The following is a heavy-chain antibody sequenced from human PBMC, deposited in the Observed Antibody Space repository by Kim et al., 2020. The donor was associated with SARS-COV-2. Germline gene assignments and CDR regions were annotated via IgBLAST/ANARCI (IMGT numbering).Heavy chain of an antibody. CDR3: ARGGRVEMATLGWFDP. CDR2: IYPGDFDT. Sequence: GESLKISCKGSGYSFTSYWIGWVRQMPGKGLEWMGIIYPGDFDTRYSPSFQGQVTISADKSISTAYLQWSSLKASDTAMYYCARGGRVEMATLGWFDPWGQGTLVTVSS. D-gene: IGHD1-26*01. V-gene: IGHV5-51*01. CDR1: GYSFTSYW. J-gene: IGHJ5*02.